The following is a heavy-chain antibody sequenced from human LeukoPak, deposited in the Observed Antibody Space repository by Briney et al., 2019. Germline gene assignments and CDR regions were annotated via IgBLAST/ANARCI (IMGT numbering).Heavy chain of an antibody. V-gene: IGHV4-31*03. D-gene: IGHD3-3*01. CDR2: IYYSGNT. Sequence: SETLSLTCTVSGTSLSSGASSWSWVRQPPGKGLEWIAYIYYSGNTYYNPSLKRRVTISVDTSKNQFSLKLSSVTAADTAVYYCARTITIFGAEGYFYYWGQGTLVTVSS. J-gene: IGHJ4*02. CDR3: ARTITIFGAEGYFYY. CDR1: GTSLSSGASS.